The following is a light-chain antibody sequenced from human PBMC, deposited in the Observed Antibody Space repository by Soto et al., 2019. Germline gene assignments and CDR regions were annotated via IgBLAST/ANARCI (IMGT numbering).Light chain of an antibody. CDR1: SSDVGAYNY. CDR2: EVS. Sequence: ALTQPASVSGSPGQSITISCTGSSSDVGAYNYVSWYRQYPGKAPQVIIYEVSDRPSGISNRFSGSKSGNTASLTISGLQAEDEADYYCSSYASDITHVFGGGTKLTVL. J-gene: IGLJ3*02. V-gene: IGLV2-14*01. CDR3: SSYASDITHV.